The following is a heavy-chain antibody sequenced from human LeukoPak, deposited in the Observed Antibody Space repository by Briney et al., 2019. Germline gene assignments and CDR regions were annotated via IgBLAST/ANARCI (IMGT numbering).Heavy chain of an antibody. CDR1: GFTFSSYA. D-gene: IGHD3-16*01. V-gene: IGHV3-23*01. CDR3: AKGLRTGVGPYMGYHYYMDV. Sequence: PGGSLRLSRAASGFTFSSYAMSWVRQAPGKGLKWVSTINDNGAGTYYADSVKGRSTISRDNSYNTVSLQMNSLRDEDTGVYYCAKGLRTGVGPYMGYHYYMDVWGKGATVTVSS. CDR2: INDNGAGT. J-gene: IGHJ6*03.